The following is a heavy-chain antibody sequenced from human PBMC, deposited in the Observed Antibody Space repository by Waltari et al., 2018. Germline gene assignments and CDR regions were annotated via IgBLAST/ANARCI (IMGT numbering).Heavy chain of an antibody. J-gene: IGHJ3*02. CDR1: GYTFTAYY. Sequence: QVQLVQSGAEVKKPGASVKVSCKASGYTFTAYYMHWVRQAPGQGLEWMGRSHPNSGGTNYAQKFRGRVTITRDTSITTAYMELSRLTSDDTAVYYCATTGIAAAGTVAFDIWGQGTMVTVSS. V-gene: IGHV1-2*06. CDR3: ATTGIAAAGTVAFDI. D-gene: IGHD6-13*01. CDR2: SHPNSGGT.